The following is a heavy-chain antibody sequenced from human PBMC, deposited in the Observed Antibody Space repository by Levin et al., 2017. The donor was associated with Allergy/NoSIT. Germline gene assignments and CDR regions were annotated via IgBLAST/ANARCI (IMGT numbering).Heavy chain of an antibody. Sequence: GESLKISCAASGFTFSNYAMHWVRQAPGKGLDWVAMIWSDATNKYYADSVKGRFTISRDNSRNTVYLQMDSLRAEDTAVYYCARNLREVSLVGWWGQGSLVTVSS. CDR2: IWSDATNK. CDR1: GFTFSNYA. CDR3: ARNLREVSLVGW. V-gene: IGHV3-33*01. J-gene: IGHJ4*02. D-gene: IGHD3-16*02.